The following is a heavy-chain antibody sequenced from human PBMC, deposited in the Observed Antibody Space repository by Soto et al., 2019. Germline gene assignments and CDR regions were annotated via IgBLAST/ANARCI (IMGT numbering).Heavy chain of an antibody. CDR3: ARDQAYRSGPAAFDI. V-gene: IGHV3-23*01. CDR1: GFTFSSFA. CDR2: ISGNGDST. J-gene: IGHJ3*02. D-gene: IGHD6-19*01. Sequence: LRLSCAASGFTFSSFAMSWVRQAPGKGLEWVSTISGNGDSTHYADSVKGRFTVSRDNSKNMLYLQMNSLRSEDTAVYYCARDQAYRSGPAAFDIRGQGKMVTVSS.